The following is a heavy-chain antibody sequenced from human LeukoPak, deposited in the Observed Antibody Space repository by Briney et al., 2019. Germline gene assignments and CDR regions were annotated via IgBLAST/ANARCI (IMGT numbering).Heavy chain of an antibody. J-gene: IGHJ4*02. CDR1: GGAINSGGYY. CDR3: ARNREFGDYYFDY. V-gene: IGHV4-31*03. D-gene: IGHD4-17*01. CDR2: IYCSGTT. Sequence: PSQTLSLTCTVSGGAINSGGYYWSWIRQHPGKGLEWIAYIYCSGTTYYNPSLKSRVTLSIDTSRNQFSLRLTSVTAADTAVYYCARNREFGDYYFDYWGQGSLVTVSS.